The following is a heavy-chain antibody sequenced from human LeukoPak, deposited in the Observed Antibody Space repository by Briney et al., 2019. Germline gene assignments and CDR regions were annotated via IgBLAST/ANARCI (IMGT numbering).Heavy chain of an antibody. CDR1: GFTVSSNY. J-gene: IGHJ6*02. V-gene: IGHV3-53*01. D-gene: IGHD3-3*01. Sequence: GGSLRLSCAASGFTVSSNYVSWVRQAPGKGLEWVSVIYSGGSTYYADSVKGRFTISRDNSKDTLYLQMNSLRAEDTAVYYCAGYDFWSGYSDYYYGMDVWGQGTTVTVSS. CDR3: AGYDFWSGYSDYYYGMDV. CDR2: IYSGGST.